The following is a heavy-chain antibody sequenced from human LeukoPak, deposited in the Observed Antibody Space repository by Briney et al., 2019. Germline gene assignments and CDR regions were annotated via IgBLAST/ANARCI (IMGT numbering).Heavy chain of an antibody. CDR3: ARSLPPTSYNRLDY. V-gene: IGHV1-2*02. CDR2: INPNSGGT. Sequence: ASVKVSCKTSGYTFTDYYMHWVRQAPGQGLEWMGWINPNSGGTNYAQKFQGRVTMTRDTSINTAYMELSMLRSDDTAVYYCARSLPPTSYNRLDYWGQGTLVTVSS. D-gene: IGHD5-24*01. J-gene: IGHJ4*02. CDR1: GYTFTDYY.